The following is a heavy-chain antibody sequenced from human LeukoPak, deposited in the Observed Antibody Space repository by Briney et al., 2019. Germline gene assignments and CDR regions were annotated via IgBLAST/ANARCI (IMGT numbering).Heavy chain of an antibody. D-gene: IGHD2-2*01. CDR3: ARGYIVVVPAASVDY. Sequence: VSVKVSCKASGYTFTGYYMHWVRQAPGQGLEWMGWINPNSGGTNYAQKFQGRVTMTRDTSISTAYMELSRLRSDDTAVYYCARGYIVVVPAASVDYWAREPWSPSPQ. J-gene: IGHJ4*02. CDR2: INPNSGGT. V-gene: IGHV1-2*02. CDR1: GYTFTGYY.